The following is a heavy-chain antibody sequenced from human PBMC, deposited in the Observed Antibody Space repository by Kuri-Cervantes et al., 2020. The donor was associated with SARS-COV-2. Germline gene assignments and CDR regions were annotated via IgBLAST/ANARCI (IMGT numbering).Heavy chain of an antibody. D-gene: IGHD3-22*01. CDR1: GGSITTYSYY. J-gene: IGHJ5*02. CDR2: LYYSGST. V-gene: IGHV4-39*01. Sequence: GSLRLSCTVSGGSITTYSYYWGWIRQPPGKGLEWIGSLYYSGSTYYNPSLKSRVTISIDTSKNQFSLRLSSVTAADTAVYYCARGGTYYYDRSGFDWFDPWGQGTLVTVSS. CDR3: ARGGTYYYDRSGFDWFDP.